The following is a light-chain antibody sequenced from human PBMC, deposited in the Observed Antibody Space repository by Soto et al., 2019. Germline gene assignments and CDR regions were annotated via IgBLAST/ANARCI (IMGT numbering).Light chain of an antibody. J-gene: IGKJ3*01. Sequence: EIVLTQSPGTLSLSPGDRATLSCRASQSVSSSYLAWYQQKPGQAPRLLIYGASSRATGIPDRFSGSGSGTVFPLTISRLEPEDFAVYYCQQYGSSFTFGPGTKVDIK. CDR3: QQYGSSFT. CDR2: GAS. V-gene: IGKV3-20*01. CDR1: QSVSSSY.